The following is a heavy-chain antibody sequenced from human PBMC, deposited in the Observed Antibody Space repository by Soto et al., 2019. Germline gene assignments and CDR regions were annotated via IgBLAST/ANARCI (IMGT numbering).Heavy chain of an antibody. CDR3: ARLGPDTAMDYYYYYYMAV. CDR1: GGSISSYY. CDR2: IYYSGST. V-gene: IGHV4-59*08. D-gene: IGHD5-18*01. Sequence: SETLSLTCTVSGGSISSYYWSWIRQPPGKGLEWIGYIYYSGSTNYNPSLKSRVTISVDTSKNQFSLKLSSVTAADTAVYYCARLGPDTAMDYYYYYYMAVSGKGTTVIVSS. J-gene: IGHJ6*03.